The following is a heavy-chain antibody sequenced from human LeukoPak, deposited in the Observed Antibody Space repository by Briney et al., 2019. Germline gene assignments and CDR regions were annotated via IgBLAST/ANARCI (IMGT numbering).Heavy chain of an antibody. CDR3: ARKGYSNYYYYGMDV. CDR1: GFTFSSYA. Sequence: PGGSLRLSCAASGFTFSSYAKHWVRQAPGKGLEWVAVISYDGSNKYYADSVKGRFTISRDNSKNTLYLQMNSLRAEDTAVYYCARKGYSNYYYYGMDVWGQGTTVTVSS. D-gene: IGHD5-18*01. J-gene: IGHJ6*02. CDR2: ISYDGSNK. V-gene: IGHV3-30*04.